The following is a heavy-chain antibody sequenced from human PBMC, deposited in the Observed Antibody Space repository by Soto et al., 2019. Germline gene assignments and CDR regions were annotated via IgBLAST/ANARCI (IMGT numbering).Heavy chain of an antibody. V-gene: IGHV1-46*01. CDR2: INPSGGST. CDR3: AREGGLDCSSTSCYDSYYYYYGMDV. CDR1: GYTFTSYY. Sequence: ASVKVSCKASGYTFTSYYMHWVRQAPGQGLEWMGIINPSGGSTSYAQKFQGRVTMTRDTSTSTVYMELSSLRSEDTAVYYCAREGGLDCSSTSCYDSYYYYYGMDVRGQGTTVTVSS. J-gene: IGHJ6*02. D-gene: IGHD2-2*01.